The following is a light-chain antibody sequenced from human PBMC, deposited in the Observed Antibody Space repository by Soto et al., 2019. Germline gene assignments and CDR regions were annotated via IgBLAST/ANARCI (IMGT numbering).Light chain of an antibody. CDR2: YDS. J-gene: IGLJ1*01. CDR3: QVWDSSSDHYV. CDR1: NIGSKS. Sequence: SYELTQPPSVSVAPGKTASITCGGNNIGSKSVHWYQQKPGQAPVLVIYYDSDRPSGTPERFSGSNSGNTATLTISRVEAGDEADYYCQVWDSSSDHYVFGTGTKLTVL. V-gene: IGLV3-21*04.